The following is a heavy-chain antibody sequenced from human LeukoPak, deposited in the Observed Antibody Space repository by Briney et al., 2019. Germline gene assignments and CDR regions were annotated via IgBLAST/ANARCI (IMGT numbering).Heavy chain of an antibody. CDR2: VYYGGNT. Sequence: SETLSLTCAVYGGSFSSYYWDWIRQPPGKGLEWIGNVYYGGNTFYNLSLESRVTISVDMSKNQFSLKLTSLTAADTAVYYCARQRADYFYHYLDVWGKGTSVTVSS. CDR3: ARQRADYFYHYLDV. J-gene: IGHJ6*03. V-gene: IGHV4-34*01. CDR1: GGSFSSYY.